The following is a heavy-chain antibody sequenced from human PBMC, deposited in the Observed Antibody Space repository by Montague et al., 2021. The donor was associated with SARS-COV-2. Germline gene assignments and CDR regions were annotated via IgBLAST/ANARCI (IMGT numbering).Heavy chain of an antibody. D-gene: IGHD6-19*01. CDR1: GGSISSYY. Sequence: SETLSLTCTVSGGSISSYYWSWIRQPPGKGLEWIGYIYYGGSTNXKPSLKSRVTISVDTSKNQFSLKLSSVTAADTAVYYCARGSGWMGNAFDIWGQGTLVTVSS. J-gene: IGHJ3*02. V-gene: IGHV4-59*01. CDR2: IYYGGST. CDR3: ARGSGWMGNAFDI.